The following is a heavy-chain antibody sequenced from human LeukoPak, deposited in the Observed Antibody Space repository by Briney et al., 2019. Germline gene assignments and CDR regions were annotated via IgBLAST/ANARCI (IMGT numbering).Heavy chain of an antibody. CDR2: INPNSGGT. Sequence: ASVKVSCKASGYTFTGYYMHWVRQAPGQGLEWMGWINPNSGGTNYAQKLQGRVTMTTDTSTSTAYMELRSLRSDDTAVYYCARRTGSDTDFDYWGQGTLVTVSS. V-gene: IGHV1-2*02. J-gene: IGHJ4*02. CDR3: ARRTGSDTDFDY. D-gene: IGHD3/OR15-3a*01. CDR1: GYTFTGYY.